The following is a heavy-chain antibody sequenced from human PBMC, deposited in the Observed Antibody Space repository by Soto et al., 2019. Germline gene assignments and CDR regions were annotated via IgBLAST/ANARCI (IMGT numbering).Heavy chain of an antibody. D-gene: IGHD1-26*01. CDR1: GGSISSGGYS. V-gene: IGHV4-30-2*01. CDR3: AREGGSGRPDWYFNV. CDR2: ISHSGST. Sequence: QLQLQESGSGLVKPSQTLSLTCAVSGGSISSGGYSWSWLRQPPGKVLEWIGYISHSGSTYYTPFLESRVSISVVGTNKPSSLQLSSSAAADAAVDYCAREGGSGRPDWYFNVWGRVPMVTVSS. J-gene: IGHJ2*01.